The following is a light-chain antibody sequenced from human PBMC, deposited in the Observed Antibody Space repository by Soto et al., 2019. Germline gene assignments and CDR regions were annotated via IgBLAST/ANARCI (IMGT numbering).Light chain of an antibody. CDR2: QAS. CDR3: QQYEGYRFT. Sequence: DIQLTQSPSTLSASVGARVTITCRASQSMNSWLAWYQQKPGKAHKLLVYQASSLESGVPLKFSGSGAGEEFTISSSTRLSDGVASYYCQQYEGYRFTFGGGTKVEI. J-gene: IGKJ4*01. CDR1: QSMNSW. V-gene: IGKV1-5*03.